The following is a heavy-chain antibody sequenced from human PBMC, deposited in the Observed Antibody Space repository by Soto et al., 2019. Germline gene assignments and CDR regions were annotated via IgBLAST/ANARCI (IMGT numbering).Heavy chain of an antibody. CDR3: AKDLYSGRFYNLFY. CDR1: GFTFSSYA. J-gene: IGHJ4*02. CDR2: ISGSGGST. Sequence: GGSLRLSCAASGFTFSSYAMSWVRQAPGKGLEWVSAISGSGGSTYYADSVKGRFTISRDNSKNTLYLQMSSLRAEDTAVYFCAKDLYSGRFYNLFYWRQGTLVTVSS. D-gene: IGHD1-26*01. V-gene: IGHV3-23*01.